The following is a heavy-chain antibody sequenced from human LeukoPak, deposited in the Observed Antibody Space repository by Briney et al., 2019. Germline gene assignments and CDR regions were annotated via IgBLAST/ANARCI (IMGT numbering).Heavy chain of an antibody. CDR3: ARNGDCSGGGCTHFDY. D-gene: IGHD2-15*01. CDR2: ISSSSSYI. Sequence: AGGSLRLSCAGSGFTFSSYSMNWVRQAPGKGLEWVSSISSSSSYIYYADSVKGRFTISRDNAKNSLYLQMNSLRAEDTAVYYCARNGDCSGGGCTHFDYWGQGTLVTVSS. V-gene: IGHV3-21*01. CDR1: GFTFSSYS. J-gene: IGHJ4*02.